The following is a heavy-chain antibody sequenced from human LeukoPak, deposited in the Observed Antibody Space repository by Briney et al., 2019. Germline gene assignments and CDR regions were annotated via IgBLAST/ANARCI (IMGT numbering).Heavy chain of an antibody. J-gene: IGHJ4*02. CDR2: LSGSGGTT. CDR1: GFTFSHYG. CDR3: ARDLAWGAFDY. D-gene: IGHD7-27*01. Sequence: GGSLRLSCAASGFTFSHYGMSWVRQAPGKGLEWVSALSGSGGTTYYADSVRGRFTISRDNSKNTLYLQVNSLRVEDTAVYYCARDLAWGAFDYWGQGTLVTVSS. V-gene: IGHV3-23*01.